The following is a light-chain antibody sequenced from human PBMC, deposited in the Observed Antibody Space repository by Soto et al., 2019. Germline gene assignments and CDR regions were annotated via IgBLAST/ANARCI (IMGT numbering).Light chain of an antibody. CDR1: QSVSSSY. Sequence: EIVLTQSPGTLSSSPGERATLSCRASQSVSSSYLAWYQQKPGQAPRLLIYGASSRATGIPDRFSGSGSGTDFTLTISRLQPEDFAVYSCQQYGSSPVTFGQGTKLEIK. CDR2: GAS. V-gene: IGKV3-20*01. CDR3: QQYGSSPVT. J-gene: IGKJ2*01.